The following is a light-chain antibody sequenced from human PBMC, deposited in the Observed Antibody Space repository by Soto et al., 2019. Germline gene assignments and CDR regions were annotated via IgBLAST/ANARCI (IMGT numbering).Light chain of an antibody. CDR1: QSLVHSDGITY. CDR2: KVS. J-gene: IGKJ4*01. Sequence: DVVMTQSPLSLPVTLGQPASISCRSSQSLVHSDGITYLNWFQQRPGQSPRRLIYKVSYRDSGVPDRFRGCGSDTDFTLKISRVEAEDVGIYYCMQSTHLPPLTFGGGTKVEFK. V-gene: IGKV2-30*02. CDR3: MQSTHLPPLT.